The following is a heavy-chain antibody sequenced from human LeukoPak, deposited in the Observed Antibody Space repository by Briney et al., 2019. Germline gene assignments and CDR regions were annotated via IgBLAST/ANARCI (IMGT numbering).Heavy chain of an antibody. J-gene: IGHJ4*02. D-gene: IGHD3-10*01. Sequence: SETLSLTCAVSGGSISSSNWWSWVRQPPGKGLEWIGEIYHSGSTNYNPSLKSRVTISVDKSKNQFSLKLTSVTAADTAVYYCAREGLITIIRGLNFGYWGQGTLVSVSS. V-gene: IGHV4-4*02. CDR3: AREGLITIIRGLNFGY. CDR1: GGSISSSNW. CDR2: IYHSGST.